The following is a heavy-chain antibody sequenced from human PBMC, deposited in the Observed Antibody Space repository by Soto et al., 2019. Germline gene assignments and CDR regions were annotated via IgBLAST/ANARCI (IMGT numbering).Heavy chain of an antibody. CDR3: ARDRCSGGDCSFSNWFDP. Sequence: GGSLRLSCAASGFTFSSYSMRWVRQAPGKGLEWVSYISGSSRTKYYADSVKGRFTISRDNAKNSLYLQMNSLRVEDTAVYYCARDRCSGGDCSFSNWFDPWGQGTLVTVSS. D-gene: IGHD2-21*01. CDR1: GFTFSSYS. V-gene: IGHV3-48*01. J-gene: IGHJ5*02. CDR2: ISGSSRTK.